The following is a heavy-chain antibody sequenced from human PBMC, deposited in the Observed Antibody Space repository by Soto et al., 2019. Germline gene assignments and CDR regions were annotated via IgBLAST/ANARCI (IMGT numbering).Heavy chain of an antibody. CDR3: ARNGRYCSGGSCYSRYYYYGMDV. Sequence: ASVKVSCKASGYTFTGYYMHWVRQAPGQGLEWMGWINPNSGGTNYAQKFQGRVTMTRDTSISTAYMELSRLRSDDAAVYYCARNGRYCSGGSCYSRYYYYGMDVWGQGTTVPVSS. CDR1: GYTFTGYY. D-gene: IGHD2-15*01. J-gene: IGHJ6*02. V-gene: IGHV1-2*02. CDR2: INPNSGGT.